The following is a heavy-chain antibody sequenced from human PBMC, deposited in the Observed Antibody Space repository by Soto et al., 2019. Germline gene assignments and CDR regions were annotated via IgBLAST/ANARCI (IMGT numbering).Heavy chain of an antibody. CDR1: GFTFSSYG. CDR3: ARTLWFGELSPFDY. J-gene: IGHJ4*02. Sequence: QVQLVESGGCVVQPGRSLRLSCAASGFTFSSYGMHWVRQAPGKGLEWVAVIWYDGSNKYYADSVKGRFTISRDNSKNTLYLQMNSLRAEDTAVYYCARTLWFGELSPFDYWGQGTLVTVSS. D-gene: IGHD3-10*01. CDR2: IWYDGSNK. V-gene: IGHV3-33*01.